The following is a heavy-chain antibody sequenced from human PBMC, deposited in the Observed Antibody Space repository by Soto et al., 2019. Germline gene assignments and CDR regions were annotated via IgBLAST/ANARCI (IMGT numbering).Heavy chain of an antibody. CDR1: SYTFTSYG. J-gene: IGHJ5*02. CDR3: AREGPNHRLS. V-gene: IGHV1-18*01. Sequence: SVKVSCKASSYTFTSYGFSWVRQAPGQGLEWMGWITAYNGNTKYAQKWQGRVTMTTDTSTSTAYMELRSLRSDDTAVYYCAREGPNHRLSWGQGTLVTVSS. D-gene: IGHD3-16*02. CDR2: ITAYNGNT.